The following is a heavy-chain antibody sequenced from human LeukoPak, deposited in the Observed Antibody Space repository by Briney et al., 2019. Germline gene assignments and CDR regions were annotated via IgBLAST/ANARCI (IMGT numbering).Heavy chain of an antibody. CDR3: ARDPDYYGSGSYSKSDY. Sequence: GGSLRLSCAASGFTFSSYSMNWDRQAPGKGLEWVSYISSSSSTIYYADSVKGRFTISRDNAKNSLYLQMNSLRDEDTAVYYCARDPDYYGSGSYSKSDYWGQVTPVTVSS. CDR1: GFTFSSYS. CDR2: ISSSSSTI. V-gene: IGHV3-48*02. J-gene: IGHJ4*02. D-gene: IGHD3-10*01.